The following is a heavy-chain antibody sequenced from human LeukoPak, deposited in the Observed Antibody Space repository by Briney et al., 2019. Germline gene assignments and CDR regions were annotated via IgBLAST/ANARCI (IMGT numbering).Heavy chain of an antibody. CDR2: ISGSGRST. D-gene: IGHD5-12*01. V-gene: IGHV3-23*01. CDR1: GFTFSSHA. J-gene: IGHJ4*02. CDR3: AQDYSGYDLSAGY. Sequence: GGSLRLSGAASGFTFSSHAMSWVRQAPGKGLEWVSVISGSGRSTYYADSVKGRFTISRDNSKYTLYLQMNSLRAEDTGLYYCAQDYSGYDLSAGYWGQGTLVTVSS.